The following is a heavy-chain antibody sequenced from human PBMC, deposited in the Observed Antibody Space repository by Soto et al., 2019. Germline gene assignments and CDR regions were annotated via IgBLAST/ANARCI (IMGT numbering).Heavy chain of an antibody. Sequence: QVQLVESGGGVVQPGRSLRLSCAASGFTFSSYGMHWVRQAPGKGLEWVAVISYDGSNKYYADSVKGRFTISRDNSKYTLYLQMNSLRAEDTAVYYCAKGAGYSYGFWGQGTLVTVSS. D-gene: IGHD5-18*01. CDR3: AKGAGYSYGF. J-gene: IGHJ4*02. CDR1: GFTFSSYG. V-gene: IGHV3-30*18. CDR2: ISYDGSNK.